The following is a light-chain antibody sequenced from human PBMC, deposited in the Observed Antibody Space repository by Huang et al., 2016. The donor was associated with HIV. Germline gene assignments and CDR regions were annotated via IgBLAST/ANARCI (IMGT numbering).Light chain of an antibody. V-gene: IGKV4-1*01. CDR2: WAS. Sequence: DIVMTQSPNSLAVSLGERATINCKSSQSVLFSSKNRNYLAWYQQKPGQPPKLLIYWASTRESGVPDRFSGSGSATDVTLTIRSLQAEDVADYYCQQYYSIPPSFGGGTKVEI. CDR1: QSVLFSSKNRNY. J-gene: IGKJ4*01. CDR3: QQYYSIPPS.